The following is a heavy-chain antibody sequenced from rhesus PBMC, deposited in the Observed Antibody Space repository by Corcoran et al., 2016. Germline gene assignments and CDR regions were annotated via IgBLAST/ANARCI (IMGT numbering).Heavy chain of an antibody. CDR1: GYSLTTGLG. V-gene: IGHV4-127*01. J-gene: IGHJ4*01. Sequence: QVQLQESGPGLVKPSETLSLTCAVSGYSLTTGLGWSWIRQPPGKGLEWFGDIGGSSGSTNYNPSLKSRVTSSKDTSKNQFSLKLSSVTAADTAVYYCARAAYYSGSYYYTFDYWGQGVLVTVSS. D-gene: IGHD3-16*01. CDR2: IGGSSGST. CDR3: ARAAYYSGSYYYTFDY.